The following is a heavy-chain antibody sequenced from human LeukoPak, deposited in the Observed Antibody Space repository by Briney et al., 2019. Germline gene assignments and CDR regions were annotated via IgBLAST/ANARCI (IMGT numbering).Heavy chain of an antibody. Sequence: SETLSLTCTVSGVSITSNYWSWIRQSPGKGLEWIGYMYHSGKTSYNPSLKSRVTISIDTSTNQLSLKLTSVTVADTAVYYCARWALRSAFDMWGQGTMVTVSS. V-gene: IGHV4-59*01. D-gene: IGHD1-26*01. J-gene: IGHJ3*02. CDR3: ARWALRSAFDM. CDR2: MYHSGKT. CDR1: GVSITSNY.